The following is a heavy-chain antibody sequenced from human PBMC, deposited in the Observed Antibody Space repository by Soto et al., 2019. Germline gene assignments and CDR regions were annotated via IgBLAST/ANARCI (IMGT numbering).Heavy chain of an antibody. J-gene: IGHJ5*01. D-gene: IGHD3-10*01. V-gene: IGHV1-18*01. CDR2: IVIYNGKT. Sequence: QVQLLQSGSEVKKPGASVKVSCKASGYTFTNHAITWLRQAPGQGLEWMGWIVIYNGKTNYAPKYKGRVTMSTDTSTTTAYMELRSLRSDDTAVYYCAIQPKYYYDSGSWFYSWGQGTLVTVSS. CDR1: GYTFTNHA. CDR3: AIQPKYYYDSGSWFYS.